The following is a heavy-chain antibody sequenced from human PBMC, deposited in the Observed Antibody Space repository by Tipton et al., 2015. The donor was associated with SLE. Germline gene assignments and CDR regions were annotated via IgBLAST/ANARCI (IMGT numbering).Heavy chain of an antibody. Sequence: TLSLTCAVYGGSFTAYYWTWIRQSPDKGLEWIGEIDHTGSTHYNPSLESRVTISVDTSKNQFSLKLTSVTAADSAVYYCARHYYDKSGNYPPGEFWGQGTLVTVPS. D-gene: IGHD3-22*01. CDR2: IDHTGST. V-gene: IGHV4-34*01. CDR1: GGSFTAYY. CDR3: ARHYYDKSGNYPPGEF. J-gene: IGHJ4*02.